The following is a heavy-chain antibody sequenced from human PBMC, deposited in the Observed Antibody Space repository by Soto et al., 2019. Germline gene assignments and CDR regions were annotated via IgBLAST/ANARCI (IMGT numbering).Heavy chain of an antibody. V-gene: IGHV3-48*02. CDR1: GFNFISYS. CDR3: VRVYASNSFDI. Sequence: EVQLVESGGNLVQPGGSLRLSCAASGFNFISYSMSWVRQAPGKGLEWVSYISNSGSIIHDADSVKGRFTISRDNANNSLSLQMNSLRDEDTAVYYCVRVYASNSFDIWGQGTVVTVSS. J-gene: IGHJ3*02. D-gene: IGHD2-2*01. CDR2: ISNSGSII.